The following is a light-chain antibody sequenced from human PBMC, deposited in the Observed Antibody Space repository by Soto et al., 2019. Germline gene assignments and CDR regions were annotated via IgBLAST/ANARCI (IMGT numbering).Light chain of an antibody. Sequence: DIQITQSPSSLSASVGDRVTITCRASQSISSYLNWYQQKPGKAPKLLIYKASSLETGVPSRLSGSGAGTEFTITISSLQPDDFASYYCQHYNSYGTFGQGTKVDIK. CDR2: KAS. J-gene: IGKJ1*01. CDR3: QHYNSYGT. CDR1: QSISSY. V-gene: IGKV1-5*03.